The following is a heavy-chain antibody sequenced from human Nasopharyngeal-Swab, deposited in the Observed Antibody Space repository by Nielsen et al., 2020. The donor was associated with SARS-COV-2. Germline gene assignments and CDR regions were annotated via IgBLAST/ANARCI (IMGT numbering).Heavy chain of an antibody. V-gene: IGHV3-21*01. Sequence: GGSLRLSSAASGFIFSTYTMNWVRQAPGKGLEWLSSIRSSTSYIYYADSVKGRFTISRDNAKNSLYLQMNSLRTEDTAVYYCATSGYSSGWIFWGQGTLVTVSS. CDR2: IRSSTSYI. D-gene: IGHD6-19*01. CDR3: ATSGYSSGWIF. CDR1: GFIFSTYT. J-gene: IGHJ4*02.